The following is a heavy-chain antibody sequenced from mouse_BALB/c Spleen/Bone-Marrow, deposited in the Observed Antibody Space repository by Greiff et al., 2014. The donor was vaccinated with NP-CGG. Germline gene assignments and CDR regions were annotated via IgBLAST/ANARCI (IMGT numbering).Heavy chain of an antibody. J-gene: IGHJ2*01. V-gene: IGHV1-4*01. CDR3: TRRAAYYFDY. Sequence: VQLQESGAELARPGASVKMSCKASGYTFTTYPMNWVKQRPGQGLEWIAYINPSSGFTNYNQKFKDKATLTADKSPSTAYMQLSSLTSEDSAVYYCTRRAAYYFDYWGQGTALTVSS. CDR2: INPSSGFT. CDR1: GYTFTTYP. D-gene: IGHD3-3*01.